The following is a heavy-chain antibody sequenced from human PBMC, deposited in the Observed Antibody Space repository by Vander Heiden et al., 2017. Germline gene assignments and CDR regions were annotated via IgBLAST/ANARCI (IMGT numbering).Heavy chain of an antibody. CDR1: GFLVTNYA. CDR3: AKDPLGDRRIFVAPEFDP. D-gene: IGHD3-16*01. Sequence: EVQLLESGGGLVQPGGSLRLSCEASGFLVTNYALTWVRQAPGKGLEWVSVISGSGDRTYYTDSERGRFTISRDNSKNTLYLQMNSLRAEDTALYYCAKDPLGDRRIFVAPEFDPWGQGTLVTVSS. J-gene: IGHJ5*02. V-gene: IGHV3-23*01. CDR2: ISGSGDRT.